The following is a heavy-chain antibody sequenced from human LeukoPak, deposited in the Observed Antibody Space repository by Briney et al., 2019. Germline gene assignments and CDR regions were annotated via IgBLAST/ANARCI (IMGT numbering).Heavy chain of an antibody. CDR1: GFTFSSYG. CDR3: ARNGYNKKNAFDI. V-gene: IGHV3-33*01. D-gene: IGHD5-24*01. CDR2: IWYDGSNK. Sequence: GGSLRLSCAASGFTFSSYGMHWVHQAPGKGLEWVAVIWYDGSNKYYADSVKGRFTISRDNSKNTLYLQMNSLRAEDTAVYYCARNGYNKKNAFDIWGQGTMVTVSS. J-gene: IGHJ3*02.